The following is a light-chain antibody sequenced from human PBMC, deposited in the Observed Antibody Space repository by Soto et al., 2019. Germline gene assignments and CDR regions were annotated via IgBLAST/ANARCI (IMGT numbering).Light chain of an antibody. CDR1: QSVSSSY. CDR3: QKYGRSPNT. V-gene: IGKV3-20*01. Sequence: EIVLTQSPGTLSLSPGERATLSCRASQSVSSSYLAWYQQKPGQAPRLLIYGASSRATGIPDRFSGSGSGTDFTLTIRRREPEDFAVYYCQKYGRSPNTFVQGTKLEIK. J-gene: IGKJ2*01. CDR2: GAS.